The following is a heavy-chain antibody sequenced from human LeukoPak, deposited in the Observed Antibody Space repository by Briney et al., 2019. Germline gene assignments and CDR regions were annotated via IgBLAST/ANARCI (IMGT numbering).Heavy chain of an antibody. V-gene: IGHV4-4*07. CDR1: GGSISGYY. Sequence: SETLSFTCTVSGGSISGYYWTWIRQPAGKGLEWIGRVSDSGRAYYNPSLESRVTISLDTSNSQFSLKVTSVAAADTAVYYCARGRDMTPLAAYYSFVNWGQGTLVSVSS. D-gene: IGHD2-15*01. J-gene: IGHJ4*02. CDR2: VSDSGRA. CDR3: ARGRDMTPLAAYYSFVN.